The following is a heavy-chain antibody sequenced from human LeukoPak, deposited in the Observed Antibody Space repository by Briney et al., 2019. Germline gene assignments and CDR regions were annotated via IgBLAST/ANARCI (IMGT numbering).Heavy chain of an antibody. Sequence: SGGPLRLSCAASGFTLSYYWMSWVRQAPGKGLEWVANIQEDGSNRYYVGSVKGRFTISRDNAKNSVYLQMNSLRAEDTAVYYCAREARGTRAAFDIWGQGTMVTVS. J-gene: IGHJ3*02. CDR3: AREARGTRAAFDI. D-gene: IGHD1-1*01. V-gene: IGHV3-7*01. CDR1: GFTLSYYW. CDR2: IQEDGSNR.